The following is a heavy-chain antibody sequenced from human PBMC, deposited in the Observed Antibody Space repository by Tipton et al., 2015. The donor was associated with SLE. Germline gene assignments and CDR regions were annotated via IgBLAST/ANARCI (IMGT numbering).Heavy chain of an antibody. J-gene: IGHJ5*02. V-gene: IGHV4-59*02. Sequence: TLSLTCTVSGGSVSGFYWTWIRQPPGKGVEWIGNAYYSGGTYYNPPLKSRVTLSVDTSKNQFSLKVYSVTAADTAVYYCARADRSIDYGDCLIDPWGRGILVTVSS. D-gene: IGHD4-17*01. CDR1: GGSVSGFY. CDR3: ARADRSIDYGDCLIDP. CDR2: AYYSGGT.